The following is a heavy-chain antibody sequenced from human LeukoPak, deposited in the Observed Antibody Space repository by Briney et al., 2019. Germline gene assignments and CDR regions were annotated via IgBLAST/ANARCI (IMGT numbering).Heavy chain of an antibody. J-gene: IGHJ3*01. CDR1: GFAISDYG. Sequence: PGGSLRLSCAASGFAISDYGLVWVRQAPGKGLEWVSSISSSSSYIYYADSVKGRFTLSRDNAKNSLYLQMNSLRAEDTAVYYCARDSLPIEAAFDAFDFWGHGTMVTVSS. CDR2: ISSSSSYI. V-gene: IGHV3-21*01. CDR3: ARDSLPIEAAFDAFDF. D-gene: IGHD6-13*01.